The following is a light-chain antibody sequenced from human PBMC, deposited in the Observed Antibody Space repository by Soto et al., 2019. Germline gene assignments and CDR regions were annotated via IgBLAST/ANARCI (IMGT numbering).Light chain of an antibody. V-gene: IGLV2-14*01. Sequence: QSVLTQPASVSGSPGQSITISCTGTSSDVGGYNYVSWYQQHPGKAPKLMIYDVSNRPSGVSNRFSGSKSGNTASLTISGLQAEDEDDDYCSSYTSSSTRVFGTGTKLTVL. CDR2: DVS. CDR1: SSDVGGYNY. J-gene: IGLJ1*01. CDR3: SSYTSSSTRV.